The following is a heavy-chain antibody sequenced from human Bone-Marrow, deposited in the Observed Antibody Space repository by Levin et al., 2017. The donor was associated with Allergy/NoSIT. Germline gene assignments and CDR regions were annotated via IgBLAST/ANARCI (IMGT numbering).Heavy chain of an antibody. CDR3: ASNPHYYDNGAYYGIWKY. V-gene: IGHV1-69*06. CDR1: GDTFNSFA. J-gene: IGHJ4*02. D-gene: IGHD3-22*01. Sequence: SVKVSCQASGDTFNSFAISWVRQAPGQGLEWVGGIIPIFDTAKSAQKFQGRVTITADKSTSTAYMELSSLISEDTAIYYCASNPHYYDNGAYYGIWKYWGQGTLVTVSS. CDR2: IIPIFDTA.